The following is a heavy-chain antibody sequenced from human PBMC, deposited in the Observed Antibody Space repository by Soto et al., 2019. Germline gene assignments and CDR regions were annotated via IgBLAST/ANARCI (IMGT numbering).Heavy chain of an antibody. J-gene: IGHJ5*02. CDR2: ISGSGGST. Sequence: EVQLLESGGGLVQPGGSLRLSCAASGFTFSSYAMSWVRQAPGKGLEWVSAISGSGGSTYYADSVKGRFTISRDNSKNTLYMQMTSLRAEDRAVYYCAKSWSSLALQRLVRGNWFDPWGQGTLVTVSS. D-gene: IGHD6-19*01. V-gene: IGHV3-23*01. CDR1: GFTFSSYA. CDR3: AKSWSSLALQRLVRGNWFDP.